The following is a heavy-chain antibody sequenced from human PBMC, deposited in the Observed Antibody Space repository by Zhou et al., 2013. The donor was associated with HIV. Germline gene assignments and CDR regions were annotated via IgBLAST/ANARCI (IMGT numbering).Heavy chain of an antibody. J-gene: IGHJ4*02. V-gene: IGHV1-69*14. D-gene: IGHD5-12*01. CDR2: IIPIFGTA. CDR3: ARVRDGYNSGEYYFDS. CDR1: GGTFSSYA. Sequence: QVQLVQSGAEVKKPGSSVKVSCKASGGTFSSYAISWVRQAPGQGLEWMGGIIPIFGTANYAQKFQGRLSITVDKSTTTVYMDLSSLRSDDTAVYYCARVRDGYNSGEYYFDSWGQGTLVTVSS.